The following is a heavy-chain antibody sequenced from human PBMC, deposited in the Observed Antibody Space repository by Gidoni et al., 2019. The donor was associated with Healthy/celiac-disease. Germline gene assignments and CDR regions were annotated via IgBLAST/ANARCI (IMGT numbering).Heavy chain of an antibody. D-gene: IGHD3-9*01. CDR2: IKQDGSEK. CDR3: ARDRYDILTGSYGMDV. Sequence: EVQLVESGGGLVQPGGSLRLSCAASGFTFSSYWMSWVRQAPGKGLEWVANIKQDGSEKYYVDSVKGRFTISRDNAKNSLYLQMNSLRAEDTAVYYCARDRYDILTGSYGMDVWGQGTTVTVSS. CDR1: GFTFSSYW. V-gene: IGHV3-7*01. J-gene: IGHJ6*02.